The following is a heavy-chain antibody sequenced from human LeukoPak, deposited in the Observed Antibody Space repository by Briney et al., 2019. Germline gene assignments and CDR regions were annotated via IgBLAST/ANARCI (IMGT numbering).Heavy chain of an antibody. CDR2: ISAYNGNT. V-gene: IGHV1-18*01. CDR3: ARDKRDGELDY. CDR1: GYTFTSYG. D-gene: IGHD4-17*01. Sequence: GASVKVSCTASGYTFTSYGSSWVRQAPGQGLEWMGWISAYNGNTNYAQKLQGRVTMTTDTSTSTAYMELRSLRSDDTAVYYCARDKRDGELDYWGQGTLVTVSS. J-gene: IGHJ4*02.